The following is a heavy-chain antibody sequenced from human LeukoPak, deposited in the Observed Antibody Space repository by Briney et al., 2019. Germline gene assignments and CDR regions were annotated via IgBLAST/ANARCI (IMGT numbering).Heavy chain of an antibody. V-gene: IGHV1-46*01. CDR1: GYTFTSYY. J-gene: IGHJ3*02. CDR3: ARDPALIVVVPADAFDI. Sequence: ASVKVSCKASGYTFTSYYMHWVRQAPGQGLEWMGIINPSGGSTSYAQKFQGRVTMTRDTSTSTVYMELSSLRSEDTAVYYCARDPALIVVVPADAFDIWGQGTMVTVSS. CDR2: INPSGGST. D-gene: IGHD2-2*01.